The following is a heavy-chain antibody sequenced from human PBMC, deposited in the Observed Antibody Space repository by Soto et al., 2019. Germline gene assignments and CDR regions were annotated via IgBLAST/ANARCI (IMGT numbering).Heavy chain of an antibody. J-gene: IGHJ6*02. Sequence: QVQLVQSGGEVKKPGASVKVSCKTSGYSFTTYGISWVRQAPGQGLEWMGWISAYNGNTNYAQKLQGRVTMTTDTSTSTAYMELRSLRSYDTAVYYCAREGPAPYYYYGMDVGGQGSTVTVSS. CDR3: AREGPAPYYYYGMDV. CDR2: ISAYNGNT. CDR1: GYSFTTYG. V-gene: IGHV1-18*01.